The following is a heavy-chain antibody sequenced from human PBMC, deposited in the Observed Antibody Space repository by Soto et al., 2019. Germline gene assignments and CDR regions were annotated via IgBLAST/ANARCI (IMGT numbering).Heavy chain of an antibody. CDR1: GFTFTTYW. CDR3: ARGTPIPGIDY. V-gene: IGHV3-7*04. D-gene: IGHD2-2*02. CDR2: IKQDGRDK. J-gene: IGHJ4*02. Sequence: PGGSLRLSCAASGFTFTTYWMNWVRQAPGKGLEWVANIKQDGRDKNYVDSVKGRFTISRDNAKNSLYLQMNSLRPEDTAVYYCARGTPIPGIDYWGQGALVTVSS.